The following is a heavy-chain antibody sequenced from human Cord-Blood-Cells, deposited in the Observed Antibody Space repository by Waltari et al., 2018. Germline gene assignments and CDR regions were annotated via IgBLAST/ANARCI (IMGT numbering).Heavy chain of an antibody. CDR3: ARVYCSGGSCYSEGVDY. V-gene: IGHV1-2*02. Sequence: QVQLEQSGAEVKKPGASVKVPCKASGHPFTGSSMHWVREASGKGLAWMGWINPNSGGTNYAQKFQGRVTMTRDTSISTAYMELSRLRSDDTAVYYCARVYCSGGSCYSEGVDYWGQGTLVTVSS. CDR1: GHPFTGSS. D-gene: IGHD2-15*01. J-gene: IGHJ4*02. CDR2: INPNSGGT.